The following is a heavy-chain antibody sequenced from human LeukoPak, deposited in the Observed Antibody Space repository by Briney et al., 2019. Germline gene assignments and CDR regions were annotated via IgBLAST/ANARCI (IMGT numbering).Heavy chain of an antibody. Sequence: ASVKVSCKASGYTFTSYGISWVRQAPGQGLEWMGWISAYNGNTNYAQKLQGRVTMTTDTSTSTAYMELRSLRSDDTAVYYCARDVLDIVVVPAAAFDYWGQGTLVTVSS. CDR2: ISAYNGNT. CDR3: ARDVLDIVVVPAAAFDY. D-gene: IGHD2-2*01. V-gene: IGHV1-18*01. J-gene: IGHJ4*02. CDR1: GYTFTSYG.